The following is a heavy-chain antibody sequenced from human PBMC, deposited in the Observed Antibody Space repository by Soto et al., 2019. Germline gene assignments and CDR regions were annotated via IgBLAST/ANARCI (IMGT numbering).Heavy chain of an antibody. CDR3: AKDITQNDSSGYSAFDI. Sequence: QTGGSLRLSCAASGFTFDDYAMHWVRQAPGKGLEWVSGISWNSGSIGYADSVKGRFTISRDNAKNSLYLQMNSLRAEDTALYYCAKDITQNDSSGYSAFDIWGQGTMVTVSS. D-gene: IGHD3-22*01. J-gene: IGHJ3*02. CDR1: GFTFDDYA. V-gene: IGHV3-9*01. CDR2: ISWNSGSI.